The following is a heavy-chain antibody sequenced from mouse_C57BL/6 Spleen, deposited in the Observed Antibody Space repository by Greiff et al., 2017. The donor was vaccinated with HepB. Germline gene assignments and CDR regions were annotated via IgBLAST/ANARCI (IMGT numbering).Heavy chain of an antibody. Sequence: EVQLVESGGDLVKPGGSLKLSCAASGFTFSSYGMSWVRQTPDKRLEWVATISSGGSYTYYPDSVKGRFTLSRDNAKNTLYLQMSSLKAEDTAMYYCARHAQATDYWGQGTTLTVSS. CDR2: ISSGGSYT. CDR1: GFTFSSYG. V-gene: IGHV5-6*01. J-gene: IGHJ2*01. D-gene: IGHD3-2*02. CDR3: ARHAQATDY.